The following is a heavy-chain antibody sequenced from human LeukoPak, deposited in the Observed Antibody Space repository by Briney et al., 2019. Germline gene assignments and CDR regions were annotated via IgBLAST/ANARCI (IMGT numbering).Heavy chain of an antibody. J-gene: IGHJ4*02. Sequence: GGSLRLSCAASGFTFSNDGMGWVRLAPGKGLEWISGIASSGSNTYYADSVKGRFSISRDNSKNTLYLQMNSLRAEDTAMYYCVKVWYGDHVGDYWGQGTLVTVSS. CDR2: IASSGSNT. CDR3: VKVWYGDHVGDY. V-gene: IGHV3-23*01. D-gene: IGHD4-17*01. CDR1: GFTFSNDG.